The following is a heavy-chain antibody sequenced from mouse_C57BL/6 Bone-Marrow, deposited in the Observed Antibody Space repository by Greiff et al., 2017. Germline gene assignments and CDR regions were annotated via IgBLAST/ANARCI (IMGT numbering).Heavy chain of an antibody. J-gene: IGHJ3*01. CDR3: ARRDGYPFAY. CDR2: ISSGGSYT. V-gene: IGHV5-6*02. CDR1: GFTFSSYG. Sequence: EVKLEESGGDLVKPGGSLKLSCAASGFTFSSYGMSWVRQTPDKRLEWVATISSGGSYTYYPDSVKGRFTISRDNAKNTLYVQMSSVKSEDTAMYYCARRDGYPFAYWGHGTLVTVSA. D-gene: IGHD2-3*01.